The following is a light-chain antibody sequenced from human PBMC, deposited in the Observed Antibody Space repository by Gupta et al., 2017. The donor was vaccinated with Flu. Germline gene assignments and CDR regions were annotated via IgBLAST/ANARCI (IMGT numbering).Light chain of an antibody. CDR2: DTS. Sequence: PVTLSLSPGERATLSCRASQSVSSYLAWYQQKPGQAPRLLIYDTSNRATGIPARFSGSGSGTDFTLTISSLEPEDFAVYYCQQRRNWPLTFGGGTKVEIK. J-gene: IGKJ4*01. CDR3: QQRRNWPLT. CDR1: QSVSSY. V-gene: IGKV3-11*01.